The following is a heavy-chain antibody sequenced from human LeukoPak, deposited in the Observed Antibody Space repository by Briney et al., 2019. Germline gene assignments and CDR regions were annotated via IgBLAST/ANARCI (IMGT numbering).Heavy chain of an antibody. D-gene: IGHD3-9*01. CDR3: AKEVVVGNYDILTGYNY. J-gene: IGHJ4*02. Sequence: GGTLRLSCAASGFTFSSYGMSWVRQAPGKGLEWVSAISGSGGSTYYADSVKGRFTISRDNSKNTLYLQMNSLRAEDTAVYYCAKEVVVGNYDILTGYNYWGQGTLVTVSS. CDR2: ISGSGGST. V-gene: IGHV3-23*01. CDR1: GFTFSSYG.